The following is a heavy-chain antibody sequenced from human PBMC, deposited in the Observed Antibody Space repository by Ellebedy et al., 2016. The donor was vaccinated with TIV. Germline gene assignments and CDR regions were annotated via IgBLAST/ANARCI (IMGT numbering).Heavy chain of an antibody. CDR1: GFTVSSNY. CDR3: AKGFGAMDV. CDR2: ISGSGDTT. Sequence: GESLKISCAASGFTVSSNYMSWVRQAPGKGLEWVSGISGSGDTTYYADSVKGRFTISRDNSKNTLYLQMNSLRAEDTAVYYCAKGFGAMDVWGQGTTVTVSS. J-gene: IGHJ6*02. V-gene: IGHV3-23*01. D-gene: IGHD3-10*01.